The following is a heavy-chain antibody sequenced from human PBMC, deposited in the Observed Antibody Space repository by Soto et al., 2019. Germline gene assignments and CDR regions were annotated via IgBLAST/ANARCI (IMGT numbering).Heavy chain of an antibody. CDR2: INGYNDNT. Sequence: QVQLVQSGAEVKRPGTSVKVSCQASGYTFTNYGISWVRQAPGQGPEWKGWINGYNDNTKYAKKFQGRVTMTTDTSTSTAYMEVRSLRSDDTAIYYCARGGSSWSTEYYQYWGQGTLVIVSS. J-gene: IGHJ1*01. D-gene: IGHD6-13*01. CDR3: ARGGSSWSTEYYQY. V-gene: IGHV1-18*04. CDR1: GYTFTNYG.